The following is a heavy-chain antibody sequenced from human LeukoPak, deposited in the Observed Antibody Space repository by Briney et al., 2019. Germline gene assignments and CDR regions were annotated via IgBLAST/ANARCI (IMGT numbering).Heavy chain of an antibody. J-gene: IGHJ5*01. D-gene: IGHD3-10*01. CDR1: GGSISSGDYY. CDR3: ARTSLGGAWFDS. Sequence: SETLSLTCTVSGGSISSGDYYWSWIRQPPGKGLEWIGYIYYNGSTYYNPSPKSRVTISVDTSKNQFSLKLSSVTAADTAVYYCARTSLGGAWFDSWGQETLVTVSS. CDR2: IYYNGST. V-gene: IGHV4-30-4*08.